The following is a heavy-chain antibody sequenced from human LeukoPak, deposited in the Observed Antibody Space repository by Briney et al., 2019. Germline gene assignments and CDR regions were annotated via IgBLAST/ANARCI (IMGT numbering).Heavy chain of an antibody. CDR2: INHSGST. CDR3: ARHGHRLALRYFDWRKNAFDI. CDR1: GGSFSGYY. J-gene: IGHJ3*02. V-gene: IGHV4-34*01. D-gene: IGHD3-9*01. Sequence: SETLSLTCAVYGGSFSGYYWSWIRQPPGKGLEWIGEINHSGSTNYNPSLKSRVTISVDTSKNQFSLKLSSVTAADTAVYYCARHGHRLALRYFDWRKNAFDIWGQGTMVTVSS.